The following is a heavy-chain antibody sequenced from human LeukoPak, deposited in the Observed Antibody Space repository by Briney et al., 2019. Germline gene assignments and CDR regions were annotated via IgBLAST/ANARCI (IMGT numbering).Heavy chain of an antibody. J-gene: IGHJ4*02. CDR3: ARDDGYYDVLNGYPIDY. CDR2: ISKSSSYI. V-gene: IGHV3-21*01. D-gene: IGHD3-9*01. CDR1: GFTFSSYS. Sequence: KPGRSLRLSCAASGFTFSSYSMNWVRQAPGKGLEWVSSISKSSSYIFYADSVKGRFTISRDNAKNSMFLQMNSLRAEDTAVYYCARDDGYYDVLNGYPIDYWGQGTLVTVSS.